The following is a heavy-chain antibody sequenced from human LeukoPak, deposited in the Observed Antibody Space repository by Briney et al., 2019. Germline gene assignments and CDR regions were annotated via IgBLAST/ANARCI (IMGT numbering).Heavy chain of an antibody. CDR2: INHSGST. J-gene: IGHJ3*02. D-gene: IGHD5-12*01. CDR3: ARTAYNGYDDDAFDI. Sequence: NPSETLSLTCAVYGGSFSGYYWSWIRQPPGKGLEWIGEINHSGSTNYNPSLKSRVTMSVDTSKNQFSLKVSSVTAADTAVYYCARTAYNGYDDDAFDIWGQGTMATVSS. V-gene: IGHV4-34*01. CDR1: GGSFSGYY.